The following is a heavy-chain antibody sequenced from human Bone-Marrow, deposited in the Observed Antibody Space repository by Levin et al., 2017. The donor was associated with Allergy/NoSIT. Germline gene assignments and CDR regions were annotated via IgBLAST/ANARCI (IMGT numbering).Heavy chain of an antibody. D-gene: IGHD2-2*02. CDR3: ARDLRDCSSTSCYKPHEYYYYGMDV. Sequence: SVKVSCKASGGTFSSYAISWVRQAPGQGLEWMGGIIPIFGTANYAQKFQGRVTITADESTSTAYMELSSLRSEDTAVYYCARDLRDCSSTSCYKPHEYYYYGMDVWGQGTTVTVSS. CDR2: IIPIFGTA. CDR1: GGTFSSYA. V-gene: IGHV1-69*13. J-gene: IGHJ6*02.